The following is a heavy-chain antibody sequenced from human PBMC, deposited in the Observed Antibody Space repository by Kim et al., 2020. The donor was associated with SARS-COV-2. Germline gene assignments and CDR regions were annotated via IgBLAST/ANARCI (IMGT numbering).Heavy chain of an antibody. CDR3: AKDLPPQYYGSGSYAHPPAPYYYYGMDV. CDR2: ISGSGGST. CDR1: GFTFSSYA. Sequence: GGSLRLSCAASGFTFSSYAMSWVRQAPGKGLEWVSAISGSGGSTYYADSVKGRFTISRDNSKNTLYLQMNSLRAEDTAVYYCAKDLPPQYYGSGSYAHPPAPYYYYGMDVWGQGTTVTVSS. J-gene: IGHJ6*02. V-gene: IGHV3-23*01. D-gene: IGHD3-10*01.